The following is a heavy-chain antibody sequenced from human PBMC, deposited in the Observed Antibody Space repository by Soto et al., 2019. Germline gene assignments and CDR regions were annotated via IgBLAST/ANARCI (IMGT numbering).Heavy chain of an antibody. CDR3: AREGNSITGNSEYNWFDP. Sequence: QVQLVQSGAEVKKPGASVKVSCKASGYTFTSYGISWVRQAPGQGLEWVGCISAYNGNTNYAQKLEGRVTMTTDTSTSRAYMELRSLKSDDTVVYYCAREGNSITGNSEYNWFDPWGQGTLVTVSS. V-gene: IGHV1-18*01. CDR2: ISAYNGNT. J-gene: IGHJ5*02. CDR1: GYTFTSYG. D-gene: IGHD1-20*01.